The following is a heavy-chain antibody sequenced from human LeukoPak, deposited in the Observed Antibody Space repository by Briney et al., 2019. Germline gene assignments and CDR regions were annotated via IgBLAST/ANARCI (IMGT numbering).Heavy chain of an antibody. CDR1: GYTFTSYG. Sequence: GASVKVSCKASGYTFTSYGISWVRQAPGQGLEWMGWISAYNGNTSYAQKLQGRVTVTTDTSTSTAYMELRSLRSDDTAVYYCARSGYDFWSGYYYFDHWGQGTLVTVSS. CDR3: ARSGYDFWSGYYYFDH. CDR2: ISAYNGNT. D-gene: IGHD3-3*01. J-gene: IGHJ4*02. V-gene: IGHV1-18*01.